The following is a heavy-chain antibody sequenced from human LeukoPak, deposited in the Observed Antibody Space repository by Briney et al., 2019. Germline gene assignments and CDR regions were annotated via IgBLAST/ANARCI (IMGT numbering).Heavy chain of an antibody. D-gene: IGHD5-18*01. Sequence: GGSLRLSCAASGFTFSSYSMNWVRQAPGKGLEWVSSISSSSSYIYYADSVKGRFTISRDNAKNSLYLQMNSPRAEDTAVYYCARGHTSDVDTAMVNWGQGTLVTVSS. CDR3: ARGHTSDVDTAMVN. J-gene: IGHJ4*02. CDR2: ISSSSSYI. V-gene: IGHV3-21*01. CDR1: GFTFSSYS.